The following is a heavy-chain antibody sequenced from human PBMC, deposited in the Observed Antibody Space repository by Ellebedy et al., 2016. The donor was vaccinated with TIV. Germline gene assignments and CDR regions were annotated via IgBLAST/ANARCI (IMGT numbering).Heavy chain of an antibody. D-gene: IGHD3-10*01. CDR2: INSGGTTR. CDR3: ARSPMIRGVITHFDY. CDR1: GFTFTTYS. V-gene: IGHV3-48*02. J-gene: IGHJ4*02. Sequence: PGESLRLSCAASGFTFTTYSMNWVRQAPGKGLEWVSYINSGGTTRYYADSVQGRFTISRDTAQGSLYLQMNSLRDEDTAVYYCARSPMIRGVITHFDYWGQGTLVTVSS.